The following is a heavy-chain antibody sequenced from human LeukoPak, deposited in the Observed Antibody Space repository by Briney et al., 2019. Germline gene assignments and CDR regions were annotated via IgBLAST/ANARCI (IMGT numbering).Heavy chain of an antibody. J-gene: IGHJ4*02. D-gene: IGHD6-19*01. CDR3: ARDKVSAVAGPVDY. V-gene: IGHV3-21*01. CDR1: GFTFGSYG. CDR2: ISSSSSYI. Sequence: GGSLRLSCAASGFTFGSYGMSWVRQAPGKGLEWVSSISSSSSYIYYADSVKGRFTISRDNAKTSLYLQMNSLRAENTAVYYCARDKVSAVAGPVDYWGQGTLVTVSS.